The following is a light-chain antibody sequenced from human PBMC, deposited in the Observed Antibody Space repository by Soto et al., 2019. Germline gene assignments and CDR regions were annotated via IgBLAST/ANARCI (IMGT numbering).Light chain of an antibody. V-gene: IGLV2-8*01. CDR3: SSYGGSNNLV. J-gene: IGLJ2*01. CDR2: EVS. CDR1: SSDVGHYDY. Sequence: QSVLTQPPSASGSPGQSVTISCTGTSSDVGHYDYVSWYQQQPGKAPKLMINEVSKRPSGVPDRFSGSKFGYTASLTVSGLQAEDEADYYCSSYGGSNNLVFGGGTQLTVL.